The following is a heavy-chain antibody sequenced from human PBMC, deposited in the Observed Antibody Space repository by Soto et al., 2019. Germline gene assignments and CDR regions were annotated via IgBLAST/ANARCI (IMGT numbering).Heavy chain of an antibody. V-gene: IGHV5-51*01. J-gene: IGHJ6*03. CDR3: ARLGDYGDYGYYYYYMDV. CDR1: GYSFTSYW. Sequence: GESLKISCKGSGYSFTSYWIGWVRQMPGKGLEWMGIIYPGDSDTRYSPSFQGQVTISADKSISTAYLQWSSLKASDTAMYYCARLGDYGDYGYYYYYMDVWGKGTTVTVSS. D-gene: IGHD4-17*01. CDR2: IYPGDSDT.